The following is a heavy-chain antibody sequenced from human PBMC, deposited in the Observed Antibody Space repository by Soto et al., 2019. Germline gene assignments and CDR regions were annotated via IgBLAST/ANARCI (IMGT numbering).Heavy chain of an antibody. CDR1: GGSFSGYY. D-gene: IGHD5-18*01. Sequence: PSETLSLTCAVYGGSFSGYYWSWIRQPPGKGLEWIGEINHSGSTNYNPSLKSRVTISVDTSKNQFSLKLSSVTAADTAVYYCARWIQIWLDPWGQGTLVTVSS. J-gene: IGHJ5*02. V-gene: IGHV4-34*01. CDR2: INHSGST. CDR3: ARWIQIWLDP.